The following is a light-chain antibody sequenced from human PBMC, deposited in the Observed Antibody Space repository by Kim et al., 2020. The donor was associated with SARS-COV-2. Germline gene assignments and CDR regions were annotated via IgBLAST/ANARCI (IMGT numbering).Light chain of an antibody. CDR2: GAS. CDR1: QSVNSNY. V-gene: IGKV3-20*01. Sequence: SPGERATLSCRASQSVNSNYLAWYRQIPGQAPRLLIFGASNRATGVPDRFSGSGSGTDFTLTISRLEPEDFAVYYCQQYDRSPPYTFGQGTKLEI. CDR3: QQYDRSPPYT. J-gene: IGKJ2*01.